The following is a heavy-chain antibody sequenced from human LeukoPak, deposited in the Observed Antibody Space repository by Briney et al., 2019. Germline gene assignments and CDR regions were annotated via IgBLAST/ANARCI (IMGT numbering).Heavy chain of an antibody. V-gene: IGHV4-31*03. CDR3: ARDWSLDY. CDR2: IYYSGST. CDR1: GGSISSGGYY. J-gene: IGHJ4*02. Sequence: SETLSLTCTVSGGSISSGGYYWSWIRQHPGRGLEWIGYIYYSGSTSYNPSLKSRVTISVDTSKNQFSLKLSSVTAADTAVYYCARDWSLDYWGQGTLVTVSS.